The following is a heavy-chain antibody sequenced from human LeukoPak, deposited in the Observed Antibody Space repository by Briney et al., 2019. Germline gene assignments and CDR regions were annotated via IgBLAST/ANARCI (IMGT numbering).Heavy chain of an antibody. D-gene: IGHD1-26*01. V-gene: IGHV4-59*08. CDR1: GGSISSYS. CDR2: IYYSGST. J-gene: IGHJ4*02. CDR3: ARVGATGYFDY. Sequence: SETLSLTCTVSGGSISSYSWGWIRQPPGKGLEWIGYIYYSGSTNYNPSLKSRVTISVDTSKNQFSLKLSSVTAADTAVYYCARVGATGYFDYWGQGTLVTVSS.